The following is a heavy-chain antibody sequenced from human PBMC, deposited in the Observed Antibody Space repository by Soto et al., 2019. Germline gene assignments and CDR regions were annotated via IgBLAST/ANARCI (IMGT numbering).Heavy chain of an antibody. CDR1: GGSFSGYF. Sequence: PSETLSLTCAVYGGSFSGYFWSWIRQSPGKGLEWIGEINHSGSTTNYNPSLKSRVTISVDTSKNQFSLKLSSVTAADTAVYYCAREREVVANIMRSSSFDYWGQGTLVTVSS. V-gene: IGHV4-34*01. J-gene: IGHJ4*02. D-gene: IGHD2-2*01. CDR3: AREREVVANIMRSSSFDY. CDR2: INHSGSTT.